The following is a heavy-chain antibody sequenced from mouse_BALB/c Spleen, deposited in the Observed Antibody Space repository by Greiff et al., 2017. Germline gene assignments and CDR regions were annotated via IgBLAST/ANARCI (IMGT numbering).Heavy chain of an antibody. J-gene: IGHJ2*01. D-gene: IGHD3-1*01. V-gene: IGHV14-4*02. CDR2: IDPENGDT. Sequence: VQLQQSGAELVRSGASVKLSCTASGFNIKDYYMHWVKQRPEQGLEWIGWIDPENGDTEYAPKFQGKATMTADTSSNTAYLQLSSLTSEDTAVYYCKGELGRDYWGQGTTLTVSS. CDR3: KGELGRDY. CDR1: GFNIKDYY.